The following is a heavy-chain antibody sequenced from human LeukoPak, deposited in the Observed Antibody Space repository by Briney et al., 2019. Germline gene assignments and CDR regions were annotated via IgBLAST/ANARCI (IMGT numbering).Heavy chain of an antibody. D-gene: IGHD3/OR15-3a*01. CDR1: GFTFSIYW. J-gene: IGHJ4*02. CDR3: AKENESPDL. Sequence: GGSLRLSCAASGFTFSIYWMHRVRQAPGQGLVWVSNMNSDGSITNCADPVKGRFTISRDNAKNTLYLQMNNLGVEDTGIYYCAKENESPDLWGQGTLVTVSS. V-gene: IGHV3-74*01. CDR2: MNSDGSIT.